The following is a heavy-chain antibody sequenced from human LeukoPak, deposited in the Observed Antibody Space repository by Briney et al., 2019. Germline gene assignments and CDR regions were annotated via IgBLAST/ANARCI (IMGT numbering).Heavy chain of an antibody. D-gene: IGHD1-26*01. V-gene: IGHV4-59*01. CDR3: ARSLGATRYNLKYYFFYGLDV. Sequence: PSETLSLTCTVSGGSISSYYWNWIRQPPGKGLEWIGNVYYSGNTNYNPSLKSRLTLSVDTSNNQFSLRLGSVTAADTAVYYCARSLGATRYNLKYYFFYGLDVWGQGTTVTVSS. CDR2: VYYSGNT. CDR1: GGSISSYY. J-gene: IGHJ6*02.